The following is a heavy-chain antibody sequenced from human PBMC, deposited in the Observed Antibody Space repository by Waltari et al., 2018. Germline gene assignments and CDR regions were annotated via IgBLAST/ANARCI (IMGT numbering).Heavy chain of an antibody. Sequence: QLQLQESGPGLVKPSETLSLTCTVSGGSISSSSSYWGWIRQPPGKGLEWIGSIYYSGSTYYNPSLKSRVTISVDTSKNQFSLKLSSVTAADTAVYYCARHKYSSAFDIWGQGTMVTVSS. CDR2: IYYSGST. D-gene: IGHD4-4*01. CDR3: ARHKYSSAFDI. V-gene: IGHV4-39*01. CDR1: GGSISSSSSY. J-gene: IGHJ3*02.